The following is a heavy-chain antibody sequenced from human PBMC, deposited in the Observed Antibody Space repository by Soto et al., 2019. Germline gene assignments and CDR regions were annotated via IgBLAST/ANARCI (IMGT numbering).Heavy chain of an antibody. J-gene: IGHJ4*02. CDR1: GFNFSRFW. CDR3: ARGFYTDY. CDR2: MKEDGSEK. V-gene: IGHV3-7*01. Sequence: GGSLRLSCEASGFNFSRFWMSWVRQAPGKGLEWVANMKEDGSEKYYADSVRRRFTISRDNAKNAVHLQMNSLRVEDTAVYYCARGFYTDYWGQGALVTVSS. D-gene: IGHD3-3*01.